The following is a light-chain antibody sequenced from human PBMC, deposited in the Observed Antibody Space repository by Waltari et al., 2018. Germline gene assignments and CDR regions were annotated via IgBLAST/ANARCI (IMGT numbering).Light chain of an antibody. CDR2: DAS. CDR3: QQRSNWPPLT. Sequence: EIVLTQSPATLSLSPGERATLSCRASQRVGTYLAWYQHKPGQAPRVLIYDASNRASGIPARFSGSGSGTDFTLTISSLEPEDFAVYYCQQRSNWPPLTFGGGTKVEIK. J-gene: IGKJ4*01. V-gene: IGKV3-11*01. CDR1: QRVGTY.